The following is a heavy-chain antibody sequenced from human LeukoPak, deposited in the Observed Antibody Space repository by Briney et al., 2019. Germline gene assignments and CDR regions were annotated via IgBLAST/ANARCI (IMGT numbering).Heavy chain of an antibody. CDR1: GFPFSTYW. CDR2: INSDGGNT. V-gene: IGHV3-74*03. J-gene: IGHJ3*02. Sequence: PGGSLRLSCAASGFPFSTYWIHWLRQAPGKGLVWVSRINSDGGNTVYAESANGRFNTSRDIVKNTVYLQMNSMRAEDTAVYYCAREAYSNYAYDMWGQGTMVIVSS. D-gene: IGHD6-13*01. CDR3: AREAYSNYAYDM.